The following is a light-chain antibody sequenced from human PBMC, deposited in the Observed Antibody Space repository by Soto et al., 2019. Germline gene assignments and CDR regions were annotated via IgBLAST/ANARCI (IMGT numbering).Light chain of an antibody. CDR3: QQYKIYSQT. CDR1: QSITNW. J-gene: IGKJ1*01. V-gene: IGKV1-5*01. CDR2: DAS. Sequence: IQMTQSPSTLSAAVGDRVTITCRASQSITNWVAWYQQKVGRAPKLLLYDASTLETGVPSRFSGSGSGTEFTLTISSLQPDDFATYYCQQYKIYSQTFGQGTKVDIK.